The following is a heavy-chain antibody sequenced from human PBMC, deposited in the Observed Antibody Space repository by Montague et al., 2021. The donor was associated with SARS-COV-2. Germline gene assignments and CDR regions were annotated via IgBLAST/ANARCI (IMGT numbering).Heavy chain of an antibody. CDR2: IYHSGET. CDR1: GDSISKDNW. D-gene: IGHD2-15*01. J-gene: IGHJ6*02. CDR3: ARNLVVHYWYGMDV. Sequence: SETLSLTCTVSGDSISKDNWWSWVRQAPGKGLEWLAEIYHSGETNYNPSLKSRVTISVDTSKNQFSLNLSSVTAADTAVYYCARNLVVHYWYGMDVWGQGTTVTVSS. V-gene: IGHV4-4*02.